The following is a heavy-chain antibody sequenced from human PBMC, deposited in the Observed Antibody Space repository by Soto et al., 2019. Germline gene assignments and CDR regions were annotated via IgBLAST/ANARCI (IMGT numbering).Heavy chain of an antibody. D-gene: IGHD5-12*01. CDR1: GFTFTDYA. CDR3: AREPPPTITGLLDY. V-gene: IGHV3-30-3*01. CDR2: ISYDGSNK. J-gene: IGHJ4*02. Sequence: GESLKISCAASGFTFTDYAMHWVRQAPGKGLEWVAFISYDGSNKYFADSVKGRFTISRDNSKNTLYLHMNSLRAEDTAVYCCAREPPPTITGLLDYWGQGTLVTVSS.